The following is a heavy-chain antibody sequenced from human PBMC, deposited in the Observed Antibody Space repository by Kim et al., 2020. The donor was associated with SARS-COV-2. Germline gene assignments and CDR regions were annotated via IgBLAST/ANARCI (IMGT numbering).Heavy chain of an antibody. V-gene: IGHV5-51*01. CDR3: ARYHASHSIAPSYYFDY. CDR1: GYSFTSYW. J-gene: IGHJ4*02. CDR2: IYPGDSDT. D-gene: IGHD6-6*01. Sequence: GESLKISCKGSGYSFTSYWICWVRQMPGKGLEWMGIIYPGDSDTRYSPSFQGQVTISADKSISTAYLQWSSLKASDTAMYYCARYHASHSIAPSYYFDYWGQGTLVTVSS.